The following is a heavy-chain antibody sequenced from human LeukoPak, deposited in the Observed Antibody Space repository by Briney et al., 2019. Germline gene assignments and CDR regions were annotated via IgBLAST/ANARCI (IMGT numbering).Heavy chain of an antibody. CDR2: IKQDGSEK. V-gene: IGHV3-7*03. D-gene: IGHD1-14*01. J-gene: IGHJ3*02. Sequence: PGGSLRLSCAASTFTFRNYWMSWVRQAPGKGLEWVANIKQDGSEKYYVDSVKGRFTISRDNAKTSLYLQMNSLRAEDTAVYYCARDVLAAGATGTFDIWGQGTMVTVSS. CDR3: ARDVLAAGATGTFDI. CDR1: TFTFRNYW.